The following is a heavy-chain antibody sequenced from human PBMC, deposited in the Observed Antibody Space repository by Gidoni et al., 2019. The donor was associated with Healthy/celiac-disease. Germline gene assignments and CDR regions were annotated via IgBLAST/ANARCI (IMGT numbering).Heavy chain of an antibody. D-gene: IGHD5-12*01. V-gene: IGHV5-51*01. Sequence: EVQLVQSGAEVKKPGESLKISCKGSGYSFTSYWIGWVRQMPGKGLEWMGIIYPGDSDTRYSPSFQGQVTISADKSISTAYLQWSSLKASDTAMYYCASPQTDDSGYDSSPDAFDIWGQGTMVTVSS. CDR2: IYPGDSDT. CDR3: ASPQTDDSGYDSSPDAFDI. CDR1: GYSFTSYW. J-gene: IGHJ3*02.